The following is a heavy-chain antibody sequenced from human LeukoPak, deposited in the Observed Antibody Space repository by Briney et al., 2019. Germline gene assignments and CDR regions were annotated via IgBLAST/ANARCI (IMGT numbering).Heavy chain of an antibody. J-gene: IGHJ5*02. D-gene: IGHD3-10*01. CDR3: ARERITMVRGTQYNWFDP. Sequence: ASVKVSCKASGYTFTIYYMHWVRQAPGQGLEWMGIINPSGGSTSYAQKFQGRVTMTRDTSTSTVYMELSSLRSEDTAVYYCARERITMVRGTQYNWFDPWGQGTLVTVSS. CDR1: GYTFTIYY. CDR2: INPSGGST. V-gene: IGHV1-46*01.